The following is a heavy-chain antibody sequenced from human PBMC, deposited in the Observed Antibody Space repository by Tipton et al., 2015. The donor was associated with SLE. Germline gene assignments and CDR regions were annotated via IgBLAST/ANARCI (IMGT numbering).Heavy chain of an antibody. CDR1: GGSISSSSYY. CDR3: ARDNFWRGGQGY. J-gene: IGHJ4*02. Sequence: TLSLTCTVSGGSISSSSYYWGWIRQPPGKGLEWIGSIYYSGSTNYNPSLKSRVTISVDTSKNQFSLKLSSVTAADTAVYYCARDNFWRGGQGYWGQGTLVTVSS. CDR2: IYYSGST. V-gene: IGHV4-39*07. D-gene: IGHD3-3*01.